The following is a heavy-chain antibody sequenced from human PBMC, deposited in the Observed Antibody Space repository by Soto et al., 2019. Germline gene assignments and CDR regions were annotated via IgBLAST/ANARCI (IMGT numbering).Heavy chain of an antibody. CDR2: IYNSATT. V-gene: IGHV4-39*01. Sequence: SETXSLTCTVSGFSVSSPNYYWGWMRQPPGKGRQWIGSIYNSATTYYNPSIKTRVTISADTSRNQFSLNLRSVTAADTAMYYCGRVVIAENRKNEFDYWGQGALVTVSS. CDR3: GRVVIAENRKNEFDY. CDR1: GFSVSSPNYY. D-gene: IGHD2-15*01. J-gene: IGHJ4*02.